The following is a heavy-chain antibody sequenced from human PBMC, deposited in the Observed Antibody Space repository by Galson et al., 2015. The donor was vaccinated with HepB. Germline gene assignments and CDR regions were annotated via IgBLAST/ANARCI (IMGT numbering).Heavy chain of an antibody. CDR2: IKQDGSEK. CDR1: GFTLSNYW. CDR3: ARASYGDWGSDAFDI. D-gene: IGHD4-17*01. Sequence: SLRLSCAASGFTLSNYWMNWVRQAPGKGLEWVANIKQDGSEKHYVESVEGRFTISRDNAKNSVDLQMSSLRAEDTAVYYCARASYGDWGSDAFDIWGQGTMVTVSS. J-gene: IGHJ3*02. V-gene: IGHV3-7*01.